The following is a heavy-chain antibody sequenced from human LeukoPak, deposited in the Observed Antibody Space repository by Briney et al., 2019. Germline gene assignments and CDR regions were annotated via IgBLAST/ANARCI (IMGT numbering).Heavy chain of an antibody. J-gene: IGHJ5*02. V-gene: IGHV3-48*01. D-gene: IGHD5-18*01. Sequence: GGSLRLSCAASGFTFSSYSMNWVRQAPGKGLEWVAYISSSSNAIDSADSVKGRFTISRDNAKNSLYLQVNSLRAEDTAVYYCARARGYSYGYSDHWGQGTLVTVSS. CDR1: GFTFSSYS. CDR2: ISSSSNAI. CDR3: ARARGYSYGYSDH.